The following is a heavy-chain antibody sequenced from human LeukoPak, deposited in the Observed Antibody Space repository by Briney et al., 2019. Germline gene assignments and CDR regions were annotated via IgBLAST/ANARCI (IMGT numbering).Heavy chain of an antibody. V-gene: IGHV4-59*01. CDR3: ARGGVWELLDY. D-gene: IGHD1-26*01. J-gene: IGHJ4*02. CDR1: GDSIRSFY. CDR2: IYYSGST. Sequence: SETLSLTCTVSGDSIRSFYWSWIRQPPGKGLEWIGYIYYSGSTNYNPSLKSRVTLSLDTSKNQFSLKLSSVTAADTAVYYCARGGVWELLDYWGQGTLVTVSS.